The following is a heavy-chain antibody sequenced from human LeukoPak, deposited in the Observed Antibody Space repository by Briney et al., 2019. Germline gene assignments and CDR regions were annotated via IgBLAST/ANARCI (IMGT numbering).Heavy chain of an antibody. J-gene: IGHJ4*02. CDR3: ATNLIVGATIDY. CDR2: IHYDASNK. Sequence: PGGSLRLSCAASGFTFSDYGMHWVRQAPGKGLEWVSFIHYDASNKFFADSVQGRFTISRDNSLDTVYLQMNRLRPEDTGIYYCATNLIVGATIDYWGQGTLVPVSS. CDR1: GFTFSDYG. D-gene: IGHD1-26*01. V-gene: IGHV3-30*02.